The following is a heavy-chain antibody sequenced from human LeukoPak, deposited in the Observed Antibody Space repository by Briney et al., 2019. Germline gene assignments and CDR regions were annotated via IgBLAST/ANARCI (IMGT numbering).Heavy chain of an antibody. CDR1: GYTFTSYG. V-gene: IGHV1-18*01. J-gene: IGHJ6*02. Sequence: ASVKVSCKASGYTFTSYGISWVRQAPRQGLEWMGWISAYNGNTNYAQKLQGRVTMTTDTSTSTAYMELRSLRSDDTAVYYCAREYSSSTYYYYGMDVWGQGTTVTVSS. D-gene: IGHD6-6*01. CDR3: AREYSSSTYYYYGMDV. CDR2: ISAYNGNT.